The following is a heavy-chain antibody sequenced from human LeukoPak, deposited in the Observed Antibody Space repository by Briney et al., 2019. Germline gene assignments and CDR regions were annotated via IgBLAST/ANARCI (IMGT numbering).Heavy chain of an antibody. CDR1: GFTFSSYW. CDR2: IKQDGSEK. CDR3: ARDRGGSYDLNAFDI. D-gene: IGHD1-26*01. V-gene: IGHV3-7*01. Sequence: GGSLRLSCAASGFTFSSYWMSWVRQAPGKGLEWVANIKQDGSEKYYVDSVKGRFTISRDSAKNSLYLQMNSLRAEDTAVYYCARDRGGSYDLNAFDIWGQGTMVTVSS. J-gene: IGHJ3*02.